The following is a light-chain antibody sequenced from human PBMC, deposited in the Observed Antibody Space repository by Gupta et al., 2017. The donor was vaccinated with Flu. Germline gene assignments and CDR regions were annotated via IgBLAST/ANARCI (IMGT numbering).Light chain of an antibody. Sequence: SYVLTQLPSVSVAPGQTARMTCGGNSIGSKTVHWYQQKAGLAPVLVVYDDTVRPSGIPERFSGSNSGNTATLNINRAEAGDEADYYCQVWDSDTDRPVFGGGTQLTV. V-gene: IGLV3-21*02. CDR1: SIGSKT. CDR2: DDT. J-gene: IGLJ3*02. CDR3: QVWDSDTDRPV.